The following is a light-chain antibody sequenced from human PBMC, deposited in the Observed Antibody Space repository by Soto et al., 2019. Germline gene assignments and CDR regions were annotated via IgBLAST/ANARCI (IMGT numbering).Light chain of an antibody. J-gene: IGLJ1*01. CDR1: SSDVGGFNY. CDR3: NSYTSSSTSV. Sequence: QSVLTQPASVSGSPGQSITISCTGTSSDVGGFNYVSWYQQHPGKAPKLMIYDVTNRPSGVSYRFSGSKSGNMASLTISGLQAEDEADYYCNSYTSSSTSVFGTGTKVTVL. CDR2: DVT. V-gene: IGLV2-14*03.